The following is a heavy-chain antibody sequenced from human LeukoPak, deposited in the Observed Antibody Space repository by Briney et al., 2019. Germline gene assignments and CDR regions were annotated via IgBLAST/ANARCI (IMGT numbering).Heavy chain of an antibody. CDR2: IYYSGST. Sequence: PSETLSLTCTASGGSISSHYWSWIRQPPGKGLEWIGYIYYSGSTNYNPSLKSRVTISVDTSKNQFSLKLSSVTAADTAVYYCARHSSGWYEAIDYWGQGTLVTVSS. CDR3: ARHSSGWYEAIDY. J-gene: IGHJ4*02. CDR1: GGSISSHY. D-gene: IGHD6-19*01. V-gene: IGHV4-59*08.